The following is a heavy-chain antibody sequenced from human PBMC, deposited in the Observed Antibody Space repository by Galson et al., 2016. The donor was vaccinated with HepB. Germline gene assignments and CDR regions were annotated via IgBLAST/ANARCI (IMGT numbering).Heavy chain of an antibody. J-gene: IGHJ5*02. D-gene: IGHD6-6*01. CDR3: ARGYWAARGWFDP. CDR1: GGSISTTSYY. CDR2: INYSGNT. V-gene: IGHV4-39*07. Sequence: SETLSLTCTVSGGSISTTSYYWGWIRQPPGKGLEWIGSINYSGNTYYNPSLKSRVTISVDTSKNQFSLRLTSVTAADTAVYYCARGYWAARGWFDPWGQGTLVTVSS.